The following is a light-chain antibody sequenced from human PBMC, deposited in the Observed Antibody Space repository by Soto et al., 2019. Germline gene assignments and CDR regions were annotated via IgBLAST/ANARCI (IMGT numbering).Light chain of an antibody. J-gene: IGLJ2*01. CDR1: SSDVGGYNY. Sequence: QSALTQPASVSGSPGQSITISCTGTSSDVGGYNYVSWYQQHPGKAPKLMIYEVSNRPSGVSNRFSGSKSGNTASLTISGLQDEDEADYYCSSYTSSSPLVVFGGGTKVTVL. CDR2: EVS. V-gene: IGLV2-14*01. CDR3: SSYTSSSPLVV.